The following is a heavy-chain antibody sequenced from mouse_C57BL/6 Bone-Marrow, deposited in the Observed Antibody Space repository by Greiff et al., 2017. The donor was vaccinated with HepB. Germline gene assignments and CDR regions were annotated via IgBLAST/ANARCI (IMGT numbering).Heavy chain of an antibody. V-gene: IGHV1-82*01. CDR1: GYAFSSSW. J-gene: IGHJ2*01. CDR3: ARWYYFDY. CDR2: VYPGDGDT. Sequence: VKLMESGPELVKPGASVKISCKASGYAFSSSWMNWVKQRPGKGLEWIGRVYPGDGDTNYNGKFKGKATLTADKSSSTAYMQLSSLTSEDSAVYFCARWYYFDYWGQGTTLTVSS.